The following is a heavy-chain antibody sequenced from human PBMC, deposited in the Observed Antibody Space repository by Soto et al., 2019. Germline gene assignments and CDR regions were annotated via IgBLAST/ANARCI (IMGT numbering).Heavy chain of an antibody. CDR1: GASIISTDW. CDR2: ISHSGNT. D-gene: IGHD3-16*01. CDR3: ARAGGRGASPIADY. V-gene: IGHV4-4*02. J-gene: IGHJ4*02. Sequence: QVQLQESGPGLVKPSGTLSLTCAVSGASIISTDWWTWVRQPPGKGLEWIGEISHSGNTNNNRSLKSRVTMSVDRTKNQFSLKMTSVTAADTAVYYCARAGGRGASPIADYRGQGTLVTVSS.